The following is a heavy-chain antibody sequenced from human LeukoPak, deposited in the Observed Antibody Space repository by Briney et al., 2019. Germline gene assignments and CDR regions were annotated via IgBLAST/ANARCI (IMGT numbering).Heavy chain of an antibody. CDR1: GGSISSGGYS. Sequence: SETLSLTCAVSGGSISSGGYSWSWIRQPPGKGLEWIGYIYHSGSTYYNPSLKSRVTISVDRSKNQFSLKLSSVTAADTAVYYCARGLTSPYYYYGMDVWGQGTTVTVSS. J-gene: IGHJ6*02. V-gene: IGHV4-30-2*01. D-gene: IGHD2-2*01. CDR3: ARGLTSPYYYYGMDV. CDR2: IYHSGST.